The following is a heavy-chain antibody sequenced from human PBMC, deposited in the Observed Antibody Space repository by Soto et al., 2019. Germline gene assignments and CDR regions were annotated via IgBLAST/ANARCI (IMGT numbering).Heavy chain of an antibody. V-gene: IGHV1-18*01. CDR3: GRANSIVRGVILPDY. Sequence: ASVKVSCKASGYTFTSYGISWVRQAPGQGLEWMGWISAYNGNTNYAQKLQGRVTMTTDTSTSTAYMELRSLRSDDPGFYYSGRANSIVRGVILPDYWGQGTLVTVSS. J-gene: IGHJ4*02. CDR1: GYTFTSYG. CDR2: ISAYNGNT. D-gene: IGHD3-10*01.